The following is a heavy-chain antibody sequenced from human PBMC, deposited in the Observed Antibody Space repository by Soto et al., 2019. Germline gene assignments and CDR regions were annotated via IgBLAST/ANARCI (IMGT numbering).Heavy chain of an antibody. CDR2: INPHGGST. J-gene: IGHJ5*02. Sequence: ASVKVSCKAPGDTVTSYYLNWVRKAPGQGLEWMGVINPHGGSTKYAQKLQGRVTMTRDQSSSTVYMELRSLRSDYTAIYYCASSSGGNFGIIIEGSNWCDPWGQGTLVTVSS. D-gene: IGHD3-3*01. CDR1: GDTVTSYY. CDR3: ASSSGGNFGIIIEGSNWCDP. V-gene: IGHV1-46*01.